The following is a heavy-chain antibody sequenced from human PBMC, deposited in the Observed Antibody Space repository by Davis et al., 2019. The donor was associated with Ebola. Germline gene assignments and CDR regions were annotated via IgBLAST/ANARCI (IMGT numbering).Heavy chain of an antibody. CDR3: ARDRSCSSTSCSHDAFDI. D-gene: IGHD2-2*01. CDR2: ISGSGGST. V-gene: IGHV3-21*04. Sequence: GESLKISCAASGFTFSNAWMSWVRQAPGKGLEWVSAISGSGGSTYYADSVKGRFTISRDNAKNSLYLQMNSLRAEDTAVYYCARDRSCSSTSCSHDAFDIWGQGTMVTVSS. CDR1: GFTFSNAW. J-gene: IGHJ3*02.